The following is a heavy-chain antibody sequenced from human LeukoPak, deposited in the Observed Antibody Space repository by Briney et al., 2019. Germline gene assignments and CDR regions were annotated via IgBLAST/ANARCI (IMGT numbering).Heavy chain of an antibody. V-gene: IGHV3-73*01. CDR1: GFSFSDSA. CDR2: IRSKANSYAT. Sequence: GGSLRLSCAASGFSFSDSAMDWVRQASGKGLEWVGRIRSKANSYATTHAASVKGRFTISRDDSTNTVYLQMNSLKAEDTAVYYCARLLAEGSWGQGTLVTVSS. CDR3: ARLLAEGS. J-gene: IGHJ4*02.